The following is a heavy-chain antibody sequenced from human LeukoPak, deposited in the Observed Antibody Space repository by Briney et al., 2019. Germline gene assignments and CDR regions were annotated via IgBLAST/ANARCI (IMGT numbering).Heavy chain of an antibody. J-gene: IGHJ6*03. V-gene: IGHV4-59*01. CDR1: GGFLSDYY. CDR3: ARSVEGYCSGGSCYSYYYYMDV. D-gene: IGHD2-15*01. CDR2: IYYSGST. Sequence: PSETLSLTCTVSGGFLSDYYWSWIRQPPGKGLEWIGYIYYSGSTNYNPSLKSRVTISVDTSKNQFSLKLSSVTAADTAVYYCARSVEGYCSGGSCYSYYYYMDVWGKGTTVTVSS.